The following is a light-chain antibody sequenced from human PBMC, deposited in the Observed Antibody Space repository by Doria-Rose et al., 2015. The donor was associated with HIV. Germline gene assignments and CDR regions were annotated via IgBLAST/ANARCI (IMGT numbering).Light chain of an antibody. V-gene: IGKV3-15*01. CDR1: QSVSTD. J-gene: IGKJ5*01. CDR2: RAS. Sequence: EIVMTQSPETLSVSPGESATLSCRASQSVSTDLAWYQHKPGQLPGLLIWRASTRATGIPARFSGSGSGTEFTLTISSLQSEDFAIYFCHQYNNWPTFGQGTRLDIK. CDR3: HQYNNWPT.